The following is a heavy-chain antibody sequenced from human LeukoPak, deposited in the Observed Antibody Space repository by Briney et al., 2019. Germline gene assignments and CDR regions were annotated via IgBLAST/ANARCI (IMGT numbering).Heavy chain of an antibody. CDR1: GGSISSSSYY. Sequence: SETVSLTCTVSGGSISSSSYYWGWIRQPPGKGLEWIGSIYYSGSTYYNPSLKSRVTISVDTSKNQFPLKLSSVTAADTAVYYCARHTGYSSGWYGTSGFDYWGQGTLVTVSS. V-gene: IGHV4-39*01. J-gene: IGHJ4*02. CDR2: IYYSGST. D-gene: IGHD6-19*01. CDR3: ARHTGYSSGWYGTSGFDY.